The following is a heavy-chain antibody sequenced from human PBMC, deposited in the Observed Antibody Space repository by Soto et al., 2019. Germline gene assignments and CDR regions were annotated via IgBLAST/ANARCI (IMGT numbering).Heavy chain of an antibody. D-gene: IGHD3-3*02. Sequence: SETLSLTCTVSGSSINSSGYYWGWIRQPPGKGLEWIGSMFYGVSTYYNPSLKSRVTVSVDTSKNQFSLNLRSVTAADTAVYYCARLPSRHLADYWGQGTLVTVSS. CDR3: ARLPSRHLADY. CDR2: MFYGVST. J-gene: IGHJ4*02. CDR1: GSSINSSGYY. V-gene: IGHV4-39*01.